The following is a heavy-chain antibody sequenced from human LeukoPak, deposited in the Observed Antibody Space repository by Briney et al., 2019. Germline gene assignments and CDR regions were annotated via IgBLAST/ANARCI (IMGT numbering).Heavy chain of an antibody. Sequence: GGSLRLSCAASGFTVSSNYMNWVRQAPGKGLEWVSAISGSGDKTYYADSVKGRFTISRDNSNSTLYLQMNSLRAEDTAIYYCAKEVGGRSQDYWGQGTLVTVSS. CDR1: GFTVSSNY. J-gene: IGHJ4*02. V-gene: IGHV3-23*01. CDR2: ISGSGDKT. D-gene: IGHD3-10*01. CDR3: AKEVGGRSQDY.